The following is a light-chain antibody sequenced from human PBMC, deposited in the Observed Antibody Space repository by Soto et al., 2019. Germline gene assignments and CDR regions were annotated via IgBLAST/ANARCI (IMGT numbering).Light chain of an antibody. CDR2: DTS. CDR3: HQRKSWPRT. CDR1: QTVSNK. J-gene: IGKJ1*01. V-gene: IGKV3-11*01. Sequence: EIMLTQSPATLSSSPGERATLSCRASQTVSNKLAWYQHKPGQAPRLLIYDTSNRATGIPARFSGSGSGTDFTLTISSLEPEDFAVYYCHQRKSWPRTFGQGTKVDI.